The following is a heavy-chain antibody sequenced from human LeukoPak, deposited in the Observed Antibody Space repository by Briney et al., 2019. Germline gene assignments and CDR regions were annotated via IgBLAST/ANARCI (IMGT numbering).Heavy chain of an antibody. CDR3: AYSNGWYYFDY. CDR1: GFTFSRYA. D-gene: IGHD6-19*01. Sequence: GGSLRLSCAASGFTFSRYAMSWVRQAPGKGLEWVSAISGSGGPTYYADSVKGRFTISRDNSKNTLYLQMNSLRAEDTAVYYCAYSNGWYYFDYWGQGTLLTVSS. CDR2: ISGSGGPT. V-gene: IGHV3-23*01. J-gene: IGHJ4*02.